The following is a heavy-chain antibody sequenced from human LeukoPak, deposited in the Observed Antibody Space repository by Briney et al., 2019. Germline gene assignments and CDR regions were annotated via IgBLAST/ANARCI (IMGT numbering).Heavy chain of an antibody. V-gene: IGHV4-31*03. CDR3: ARDFPGDGSLDY. CDR2: IYYSGST. J-gene: IGHJ4*02. Sequence: SETLSLTCTVSGGSISSGGYYWSWIRQRPGKGLEWIGYIYYSGSTYYNPSLKSRVTISVDTSKNQFSLKLSSVTAADTAVYYCARDFPGDGSLDYWGQGILVTVSS. CDR1: GGSISSGGYY. D-gene: IGHD7-27*01.